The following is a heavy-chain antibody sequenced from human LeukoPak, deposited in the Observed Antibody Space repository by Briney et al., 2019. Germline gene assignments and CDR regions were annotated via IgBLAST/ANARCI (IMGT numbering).Heavy chain of an antibody. J-gene: IGHJ5*02. CDR1: GFTFSSYW. D-gene: IGHD2-2*01. CDR3: ARAEGLYCSSTSCYGGWFGP. V-gene: IGHV3-74*01. CDR2: INTDGSST. Sequence: PGGSLRLSCAASGFTFSSYWMHWVRQAPGKGLVWVSRINTDGSSTRYADSVKGRFTISRDNAENTVYLQMNSLRAEDTAVYICARAEGLYCSSTSCYGGWFGPWGQGTLVTVSS.